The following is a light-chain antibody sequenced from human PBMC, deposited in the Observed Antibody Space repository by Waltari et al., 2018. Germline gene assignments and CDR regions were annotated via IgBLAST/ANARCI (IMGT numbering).Light chain of an antibody. Sequence: VLTQSPLSLHVPPGEPASISCRPRQSLVHTNGYNYLNWYLQKQGQSPQLLIYLGSNRASGVPDRFSGSGSGTDFTLKISSVEAEDVGVYYCMQALQIPWTFGQGTKVEIK. CDR1: QSLVHTNGYNY. V-gene: IGKV2-28*01. CDR3: MQALQIPWT. J-gene: IGKJ1*01. CDR2: LGS.